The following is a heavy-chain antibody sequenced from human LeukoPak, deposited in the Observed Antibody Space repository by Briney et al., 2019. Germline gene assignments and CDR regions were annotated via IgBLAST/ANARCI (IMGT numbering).Heavy chain of an antibody. V-gene: IGHV4-34*01. Sequence: PSETLSLTCAVYGGSFSGYYWSWIRQPPGKGLEWIGEINHSGSTNYNPSLKSRVTTSVDTSKNQFSLKLSSVTAADTAVYYCARGRLYYGSGSYYDYWGQGTLVTVSS. CDR1: GGSFSGYY. J-gene: IGHJ4*02. CDR3: ARGRLYYGSGSYYDY. D-gene: IGHD3-10*01. CDR2: INHSGST.